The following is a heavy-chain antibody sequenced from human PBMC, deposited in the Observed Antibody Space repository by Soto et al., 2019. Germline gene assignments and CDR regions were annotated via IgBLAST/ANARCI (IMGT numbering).Heavy chain of an antibody. CDR3: AKSRAAAPPRVGMDV. CDR2: IIPFFHAP. D-gene: IGHD6-25*01. J-gene: IGHJ6*02. Sequence: SVKVSCKASGGTFGKNAFSWVRQAPGQGLEWMGGIIPFFHAPNYAQKFQGRVTITADESMNMVFMEVSSLRSEDTAIYYCAKSRAAAPPRVGMDVWGQGTTVTVSS. V-gene: IGHV1-69*13. CDR1: GGTFGKNA.